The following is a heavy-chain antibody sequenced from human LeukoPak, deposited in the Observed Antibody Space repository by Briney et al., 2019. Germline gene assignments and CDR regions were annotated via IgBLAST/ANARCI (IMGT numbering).Heavy chain of an antibody. CDR1: GFTFSGYS. CDR3: ARDREYSYARDSYYYMDV. V-gene: IGHV3-21*01. CDR2: ISSSSSYI. Sequence: PGGSLRLPCAASGFTFSGYSMNWVRQAPGKGLEWVSSISSSSSYIYYADSVKGRFTISRANAKNSLYLQMNSLRAEDTAVYYCARDREYSYARDSYYYMDVWGKGTTVTVSS. J-gene: IGHJ6*03. D-gene: IGHD5-18*01.